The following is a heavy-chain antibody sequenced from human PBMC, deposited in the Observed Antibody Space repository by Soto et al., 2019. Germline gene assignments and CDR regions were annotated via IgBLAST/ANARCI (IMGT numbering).Heavy chain of an antibody. CDR2: IYYSGST. CDR1: GGSISSYY. CDR3: ARDPPRLRLGELSFDY. J-gene: IGHJ4*02. D-gene: IGHD3-16*02. Sequence: SDTLSLTCTVSGGSISSYYWSWIRQPPGKGLEWIGYIYYSGSTNYNPSLKSRVTISVDTSKNQFSLKLSSVTAADTAVYYCARDPPRLRLGELSFDYWGQGTLVTVSS. V-gene: IGHV4-59*12.